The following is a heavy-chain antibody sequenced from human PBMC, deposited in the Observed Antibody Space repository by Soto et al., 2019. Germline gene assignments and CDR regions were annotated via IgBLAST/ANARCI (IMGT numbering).Heavy chain of an antibody. CDR3: AREVQVHNPAFVY. CDR1: GGTFNTYA. CDR2: ISPMFGAA. D-gene: IGHD1-1*01. J-gene: IGHJ4*02. V-gene: IGHV1-69*19. Sequence: QVQLVQSGAEMKKPGSSVKVSCQSSGGTFNTYAMNWVRQAPGQGPEWMGDISPMFGAANYAPKFQGRVTITADESTGTSYMRLSSLTSEDTALYFCAREVQVHNPAFVYWGQGTLVTVSS.